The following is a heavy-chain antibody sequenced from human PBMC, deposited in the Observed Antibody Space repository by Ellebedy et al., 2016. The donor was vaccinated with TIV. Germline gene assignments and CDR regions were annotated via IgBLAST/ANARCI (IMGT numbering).Heavy chain of an antibody. J-gene: IGHJ5*02. CDR1: GFTFSSYA. D-gene: IGHD6-19*01. Sequence: GGSLRLXXAASGFTFSSYAMSWVRQAPGKGLEWVSAISGSGGSTYYADSVKGRFTISRDNSKNTLYLQMNSLRAEDTAVYYCAKDPPTNSKYSSGWFKTFGEVSNWFDPWGQGTLVTVSS. CDR3: AKDPPTNSKYSSGWFKTFGEVSNWFDP. V-gene: IGHV3-23*01. CDR2: ISGSGGST.